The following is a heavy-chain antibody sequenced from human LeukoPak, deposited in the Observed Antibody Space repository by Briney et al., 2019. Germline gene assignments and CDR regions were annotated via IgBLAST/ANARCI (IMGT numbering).Heavy chain of an antibody. CDR3: VSDSWLDY. CDR1: VFSISRYY. V-gene: IGHV4-59*01. J-gene: IGHJ4*02. D-gene: IGHD6-13*01. CDR2: IHFSGDT. Sequence: PSETLSLTCTVSVFSISRYYWSWVPEPPGKGLEWIAYIHFSGDTNYNPSFKSRLTTSVDTSKNLFSLNLNSVTAADTAVLYCVSDSWLDYWGQGIQVTVSS.